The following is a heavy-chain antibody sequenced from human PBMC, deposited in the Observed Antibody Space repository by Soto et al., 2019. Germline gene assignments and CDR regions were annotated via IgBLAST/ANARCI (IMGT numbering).Heavy chain of an antibody. V-gene: IGHV3-15*01. Sequence: GGSLRLSCAASGFTFSNAWMSWVRQAPGKGLEWVGRIKSKTDGGTTDYAAPVKGRFTISRDDSKNTLYLQMNSLKTEDTAVYYCTAPGLNIAAAGRIDYWGQGTLVTVSS. CDR2: IKSKTDGGTT. CDR1: GFTFSNAW. CDR3: TAPGLNIAAAGRIDY. J-gene: IGHJ4*02. D-gene: IGHD6-13*01.